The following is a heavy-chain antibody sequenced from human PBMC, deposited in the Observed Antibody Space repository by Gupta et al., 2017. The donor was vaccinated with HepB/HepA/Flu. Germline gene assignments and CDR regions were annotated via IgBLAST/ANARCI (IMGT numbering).Heavy chain of an antibody. Sequence: QVQLQQWGAGLLKPSETLSLTCAVYGGSFSGYYWSWIRQPPGKGLEWIGEINHSGSTNYNPSLKSRVTISVDTSKNQFSLKLSSVTAADTAVYYCARVGETAAGTRYYFDYWGQGTLVTVSS. CDR3: ARVGETAAGTRYYFDY. V-gene: IGHV4-34*01. CDR2: INHSGST. D-gene: IGHD6-13*01. CDR1: GGSFSGYY. J-gene: IGHJ4*02.